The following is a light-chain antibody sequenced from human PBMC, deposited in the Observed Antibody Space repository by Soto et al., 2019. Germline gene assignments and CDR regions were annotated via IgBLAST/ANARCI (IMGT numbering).Light chain of an antibody. CDR1: QDISNY. CDR3: QKYDSALTWT. J-gene: IGKJ1*01. CDR2: AAS. V-gene: IGKV1-27*01. Sequence: DIQMTQSPSSLSASVGDSVTITCRASQDISNYLAWFQQRPGKPPKLLIYAASTLESGVPSRFSGGRSGTDFTLSISSLQPEDVATFYCQKYDSALTWTFGQGTKVEIK.